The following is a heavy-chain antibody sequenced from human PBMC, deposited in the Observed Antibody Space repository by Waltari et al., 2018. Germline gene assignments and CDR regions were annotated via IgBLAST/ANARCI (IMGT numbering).Heavy chain of an antibody. J-gene: IGHJ4*02. CDR2: ISSISSYI. CDR1: GFTFSRYS. CDR3: ARVGYSSGNDY. Sequence: EVQLVESGGGLVKPGGSLRLSCAASGFTFSRYSMNWVRQAPGKGLGCVSSISSISSYIYYADSVKGRFTISRDNAKNSLYLQMNSLRAEDTAVYYCARVGYSSGNDYWGQGTLVTVSS. V-gene: IGHV3-21*01. D-gene: IGHD6-19*01.